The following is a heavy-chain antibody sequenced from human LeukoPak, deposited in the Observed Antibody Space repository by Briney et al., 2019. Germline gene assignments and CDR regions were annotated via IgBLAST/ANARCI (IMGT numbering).Heavy chain of an antibody. CDR3: ARDSSGYSSGWYPDY. Sequence: SVKVSCKASGGTFSSYAISWVRQAPGQGLEWMGGIIPIFGTADYAQKFQGRVTITADESTSTAYMELSSLRSDDTAVYYCARDSSGYSSGWYPDYWGQGTLVTVSS. D-gene: IGHD6-19*01. CDR2: IIPIFGTA. J-gene: IGHJ4*02. CDR1: GGTFSSYA. V-gene: IGHV1-69*13.